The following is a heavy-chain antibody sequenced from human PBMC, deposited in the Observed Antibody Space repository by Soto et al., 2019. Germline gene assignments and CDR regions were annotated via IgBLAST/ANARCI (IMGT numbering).Heavy chain of an antibody. V-gene: IGHV3-43*01. CDR1: GFKFDDYM. CDR3: AKEGNGGRSLDS. CDR2: ISWDGGSI. D-gene: IGHD2-15*01. Sequence: GGSLRLSCEASGFKFDDYMMHWVRQAPGKGLEWISLISWDGGSIDYADSIKGRFTVSRDNSKTSLYLHMHSLTSDDTAFYFCAKEGNGGRSLDSWGQGTLFTVSS. J-gene: IGHJ5*01.